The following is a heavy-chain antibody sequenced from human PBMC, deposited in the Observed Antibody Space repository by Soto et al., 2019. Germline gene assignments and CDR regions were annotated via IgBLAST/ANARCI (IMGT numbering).Heavy chain of an antibody. CDR2: IKSDGSST. V-gene: IGHV3-74*01. J-gene: IGHJ4*02. CDR1: GITFSSYW. D-gene: IGHD2-15*01. Sequence: GESLRLSSAASGITFSSYWMHWVRQAPGKGLLWVSRIKSDGSSTSYADSVKGRFTISRDNAKNTLYLQMNSLRAEDTAVYYCARESFSGGNCFYFLQDYWGQGTFVTVSS. CDR3: ARESFSGGNCFYFLQDY.